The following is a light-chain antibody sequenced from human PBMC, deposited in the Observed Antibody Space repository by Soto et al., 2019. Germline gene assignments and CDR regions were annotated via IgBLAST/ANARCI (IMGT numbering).Light chain of an antibody. V-gene: IGLV2-8*01. CDR1: STDVGGYNY. J-gene: IGLJ1*01. CDR3: SSYAGNNIHYV. CDR2: EVS. Sequence: QSVLTQPPSASGSAGQSVTISCTGTSTDVGGYNYVSWYQQHPGKAPKLMIYEVSKRPSGVPDRFSGSKSGNTASLTVSGLQAEDEADYYCSSYAGNNIHYVFGTGTQLIVL.